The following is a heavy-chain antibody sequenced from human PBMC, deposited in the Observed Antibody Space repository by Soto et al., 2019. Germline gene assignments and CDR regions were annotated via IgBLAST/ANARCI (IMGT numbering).Heavy chain of an antibody. CDR2: ISVYSGDT. D-gene: IGHD6-19*01. J-gene: IGHJ4*02. Sequence: QIQLMQSGGELKKPGASVKVSCEASGYTFLSYGINWVRQAPGQGLEWVGWISVYSGDTDYAQRLQGRVTMTTATSTSTAYMELRRLTSDDTAVYFCARAAPSIGWYGFFDYWGQGTLVTVSS. V-gene: IGHV1-18*01. CDR1: GYTFLSYG. CDR3: ARAAPSIGWYGFFDY.